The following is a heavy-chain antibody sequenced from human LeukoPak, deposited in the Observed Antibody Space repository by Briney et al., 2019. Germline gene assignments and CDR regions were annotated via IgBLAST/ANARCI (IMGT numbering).Heavy chain of an antibody. J-gene: IGHJ4*02. D-gene: IGHD5-12*01. CDR2: IIRNGGDI. CDR3: ARDIVTTSCDF. CDR1: GCTFSGYY. Sequence: KSGGSLRLSCAASGCTFSGYYFCWIRQAPGRGREWVAYIIRNGGDIYYTHSVKGRFTISRDNAKNTLYLQLNTLTAEDTATYYCARDIVTTSCDFWGQGTLVSVSS. V-gene: IGHV3-11*01.